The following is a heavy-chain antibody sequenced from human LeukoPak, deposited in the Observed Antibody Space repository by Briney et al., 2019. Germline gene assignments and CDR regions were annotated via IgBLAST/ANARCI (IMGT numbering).Heavy chain of an antibody. CDR1: GFTFSHYA. Sequence: GGSLRLSCAASGFTFSHYAMTWVRQAPGKGLEGVSGISSGGTRDSADSGTGRSTISRDNSKITKHLQMDSLRAEDTDVYCCAKAHDPPIYCRRWYGMQLWGQGNTVTVPS. V-gene: IGHV3-23*01. CDR3: AKAHDPPIYCRRWYGMQL. J-gene: IGHJ6*02. D-gene: IGHD6-13*01. CDR2: ISSGGTR.